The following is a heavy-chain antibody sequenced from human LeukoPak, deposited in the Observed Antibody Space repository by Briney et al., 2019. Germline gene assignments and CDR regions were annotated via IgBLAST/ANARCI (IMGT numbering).Heavy chain of an antibody. J-gene: IGHJ5*02. CDR2: IYYSGST. CDR3: ARAMVRGVIIP. V-gene: IGHV4-59*01. Sequence: SETLSLTCTVSGGSISSYYWSWIRQPPGKGLEWIGYIYYSGSTNYNPSLKSRVTISVDTSKNQFSLKLSSVTAADTAVYYCARAMVRGVIIPWGQGTLVTVSS. D-gene: IGHD3-10*01. CDR1: GGSISSYY.